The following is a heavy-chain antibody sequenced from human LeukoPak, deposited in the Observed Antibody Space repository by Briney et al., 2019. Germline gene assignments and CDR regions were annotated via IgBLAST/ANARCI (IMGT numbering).Heavy chain of an antibody. CDR1: GGSISSGSYY. J-gene: IGHJ3*02. Sequence: SETLSLTCTVSGGSISSGSYYWSWIRQPAGKGLEWIGRIYTSGSTNYIPPLKSRVTISVDTSKNQFSLKLSSVTAADTAVYYCAIRVSGRAFDIWGQGTMVTVSS. D-gene: IGHD3-16*01. CDR3: AIRVSGRAFDI. V-gene: IGHV4-61*02. CDR2: IYTSGST.